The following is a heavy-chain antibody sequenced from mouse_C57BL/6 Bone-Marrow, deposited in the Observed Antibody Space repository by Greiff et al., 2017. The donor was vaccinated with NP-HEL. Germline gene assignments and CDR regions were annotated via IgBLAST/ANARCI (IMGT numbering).Heavy chain of an antibody. CDR2: MRSKSSNYAT. CDR1: GFTFNTYA. CDR3: VRTLTGTGDAMDY. V-gene: IGHV10-3*01. Sequence: DAGGGLVQPKGSLKLSCAASGFTFNTYAMHWVRQAPGKGVEWVARMRSKSSNYATYYADSVKDRFTISRDDAQIILYLQMNNLKTEDTAMYYCVRTLTGTGDAMDYWGQGTSVTVSS. J-gene: IGHJ4*01. D-gene: IGHD4-1*01.